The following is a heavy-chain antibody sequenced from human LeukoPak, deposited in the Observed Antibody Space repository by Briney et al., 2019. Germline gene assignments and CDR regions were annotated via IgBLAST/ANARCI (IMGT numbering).Heavy chain of an antibody. CDR2: INHSGST. CDR1: GGSFSGYY. V-gene: IGHV4-34*01. J-gene: IGHJ4*02. Sequence: PSETLSLTCAVYGGSFSGYYWSWIRQPPGKGLEWIGEINHSGSTNYNPSLKSRVTISVDTSKNQFSLKLSSVTAADTAVYYCARQRTGYYIRYFDYWGQGTLVTVSS. CDR3: ARQRTGYYIRYFDY. D-gene: IGHD3/OR15-3a*01.